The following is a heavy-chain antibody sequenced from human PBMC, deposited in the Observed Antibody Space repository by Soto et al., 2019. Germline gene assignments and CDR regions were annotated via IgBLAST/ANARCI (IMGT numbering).Heavy chain of an antibody. Sequence: SETLSLTCAVSGDSITTNYWSWVRQSGGKGLEWIGRIHASRGANYNPSLKSRLTMSIDTSNNQFSLNLTSVTDADTAVYFCARNAYGWWNSYWGQGIVVTVSS. V-gene: IGHV4-59*10. CDR2: IHASRGA. CDR3: ARNAYGWWNSY. D-gene: IGHD6-19*01. J-gene: IGHJ4*02. CDR1: GDSITTNY.